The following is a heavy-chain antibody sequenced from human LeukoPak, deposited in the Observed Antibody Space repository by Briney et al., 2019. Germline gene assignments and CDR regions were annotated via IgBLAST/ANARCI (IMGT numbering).Heavy chain of an antibody. CDR2: ISGSGGST. V-gene: IGHV3-23*01. CDR1: GFTFSSYA. CDR3: AKSWGSGSYYPVY. D-gene: IGHD3-10*01. J-gene: IGHJ4*02. Sequence: TGGSLRLSCAASGFTFSSYAMSWVRQAPGKGLEWVSAISGSGGSTYYADSVKGRFTISRDNSKNTLYLRMNSLRAEDTAVYYCAKSWGSGSYYPVYWGQGTLVTVSS.